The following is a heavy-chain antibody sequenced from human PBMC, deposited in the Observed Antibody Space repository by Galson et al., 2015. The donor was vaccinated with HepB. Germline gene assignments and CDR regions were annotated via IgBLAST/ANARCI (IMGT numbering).Heavy chain of an antibody. CDR1: GGTFSSYA. CDR2: IIPFFGTA. V-gene: IGHV1-69*13. D-gene: IGHD6-13*01. Sequence: SVKVSCKASGGTFSSYAISWVRQAPGQGLEWMGGIIPFFGTANYAQKFQGRVTITADESTSTAYMELSSLRSEDTAVYYCARQVAAEPITQSYYYYMDVWGKGTTVTVSS. J-gene: IGHJ6*03. CDR3: ARQVAAEPITQSYYYYMDV.